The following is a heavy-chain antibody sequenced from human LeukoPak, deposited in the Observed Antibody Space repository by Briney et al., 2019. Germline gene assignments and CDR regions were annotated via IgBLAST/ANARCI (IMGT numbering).Heavy chain of an antibody. D-gene: IGHD4-17*01. V-gene: IGHV3-23*01. CDR1: GFTFSSYA. J-gene: IGHJ4*02. Sequence: GGSLRLSCAASGFTFSSYAMSWVRQAPGKGLEWVSAISGGGGSTYYADSVKGRFTISRDNSKNTLYLQMNSLRAEDTAVYYCAKDYAKRTVTTGKFDYWGQGTLVTVSS. CDR3: AKDYAKRTVTTGKFDY. CDR2: ISGGGGST.